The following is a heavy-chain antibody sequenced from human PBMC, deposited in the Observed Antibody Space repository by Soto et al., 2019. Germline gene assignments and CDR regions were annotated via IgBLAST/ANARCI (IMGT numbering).Heavy chain of an antibody. CDR2: INPNSGGT. D-gene: IGHD1-7*01. CDR1: GYTFTGYY. V-gene: IGHV1-2*04. CDR3: AREEPTSTGTTWGVGYYGMDV. J-gene: IGHJ6*02. Sequence: GDSVKVSCKASGYTFTGYYMHWVRQAPGQGLEWMGWINPNSGGTNYAQKFQGWVTMTRDTSISTAYMELSRLRSDDTAVYYCAREEPTSTGTTWGVGYYGMDVWGQRTTVTVSS.